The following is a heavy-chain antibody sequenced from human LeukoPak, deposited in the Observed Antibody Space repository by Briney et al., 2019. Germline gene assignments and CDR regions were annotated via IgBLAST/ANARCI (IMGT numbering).Heavy chain of an antibody. V-gene: IGHV3-43*01. CDR1: GFTFDDYT. CDR2: ISWDGGST. J-gene: IGHJ4*02. Sequence: GGSLRLSCAASGFTFDDYTMHWVRQAPGKGLDWVSLISWDGGSTYYADSVKGRFTISRVNSKNSLYLQMNSLRTEDTALYYCAKDLRPHADNYFDYWGQGTLVTVSS. CDR3: AKDLRPHADNYFDY.